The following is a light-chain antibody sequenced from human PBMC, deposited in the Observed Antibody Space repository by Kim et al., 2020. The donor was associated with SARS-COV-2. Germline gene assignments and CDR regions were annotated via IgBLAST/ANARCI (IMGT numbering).Light chain of an antibody. CDR1: QSVLYTSNNKNY. Sequence: DIVMTQSPDSLAVSLGERATINCESSQSVLYTSNNKNYLGWYQHKPGQPPKVLIYWASTRESGVPDRFSGSGSGTDFTLTISSLQAEDVAVYYCQQYYSSPLTFGGGTKVDIK. J-gene: IGKJ4*01. V-gene: IGKV4-1*01. CDR2: WAS. CDR3: QQYYSSPLT.